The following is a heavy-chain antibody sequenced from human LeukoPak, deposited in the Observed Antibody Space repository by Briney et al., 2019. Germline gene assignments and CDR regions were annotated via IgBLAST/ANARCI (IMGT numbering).Heavy chain of an antibody. CDR3: ARGGDSSAYYPYYYYGMDV. J-gene: IGHJ6*02. CDR1: GGSISSSNW. Sequence: SGTLSLTRAVSGGSISSSNWWSWVRQPPGKGLEWIGEIYHSGSTNYNPSLKSRVTISVDKSKNQFSLKLNSVTPEDTAVYYCARGGDSSAYYPYYYYGMDVWGQGTTVTVSS. CDR2: IYHSGST. V-gene: IGHV4-4*02. D-gene: IGHD3-22*01.